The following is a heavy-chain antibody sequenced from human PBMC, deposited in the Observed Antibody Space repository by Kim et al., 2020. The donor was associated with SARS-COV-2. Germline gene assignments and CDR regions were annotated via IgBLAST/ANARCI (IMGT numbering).Heavy chain of an antibody. CDR1: GGSISLFY. V-gene: IGHV4-59*13. J-gene: IGHJ4*02. CDR3: ARGRDANSC. D-gene: IGHD2-21*01. CDR2: IYYSGGT. Sequence: SETLSLTCTVSGGSISLFYWSWIRKPLGKGLEWIGYIYYSGGTNYNPSLKSRVTISVDTSKNQFSLQLSSVTAADTAVYYCARGRDANSCWGQGTLVTVSS.